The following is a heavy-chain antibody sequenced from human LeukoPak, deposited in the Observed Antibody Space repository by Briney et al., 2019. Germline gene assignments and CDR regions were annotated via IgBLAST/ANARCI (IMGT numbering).Heavy chain of an antibody. Sequence: GGSLRLSCAASGFTFNKYTIHWVRQAPGKGLEWVAVLSYDELNKYYADSVKGRFTISRDNSKNTLDLQMDSLRVDDTAVYYCAREYISGWYDYWGQGTLVTVSS. CDR1: GFTFNKYT. CDR3: AREYISGWYDY. D-gene: IGHD6-19*01. CDR2: LSYDELNK. J-gene: IGHJ4*02. V-gene: IGHV3-30-3*01.